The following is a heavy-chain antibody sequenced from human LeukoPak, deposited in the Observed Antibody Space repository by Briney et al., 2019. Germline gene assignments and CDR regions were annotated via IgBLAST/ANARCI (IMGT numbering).Heavy chain of an antibody. CDR3: AKDLWFGELEGSSFDY. D-gene: IGHD3-10*01. V-gene: IGHV3-30*18. CDR1: GFTFSSYG. CDR2: ISYDGSNK. J-gene: IGHJ4*02. Sequence: GGSLRLSCAASGFTFSSYGMHWVRQAPGKGLEWVAVISYDGSNKYYADSMKGRFTISRDNSKNTLYLQMNSLRAEDTAVYYCAKDLWFGELEGSSFDYWGQGTLVTVSS.